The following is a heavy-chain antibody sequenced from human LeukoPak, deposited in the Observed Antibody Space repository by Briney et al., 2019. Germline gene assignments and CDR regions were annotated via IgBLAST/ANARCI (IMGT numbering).Heavy chain of an antibody. CDR2: IYYSGST. Sequence: SETLSLTCTVSGGSISSSSYYWGWIRQPPGKGLEWIGSIYYSGSTYYNPSLKSRVTISVDTSKNQFSLKLSSVTAADTAVYYCARVGENSGRSDYWGQGTLVTVSS. CDR1: GGSISSSSYY. J-gene: IGHJ4*02. V-gene: IGHV4-39*01. D-gene: IGHD1-26*01. CDR3: ARVGENSGRSDY.